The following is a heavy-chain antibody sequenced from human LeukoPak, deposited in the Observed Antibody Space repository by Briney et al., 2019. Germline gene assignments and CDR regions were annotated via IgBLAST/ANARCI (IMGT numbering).Heavy chain of an antibody. CDR2: ISGDGGST. Sequence: GGSLRLSCAASGCTFDDYAMHWVRQAPGKGLEWVSLISGDGGSTYYADSVKGRFTISRDNSKNSLYLQMNSLRTEDTALYYWAKGGSSRSWYNCWGQGTLVTVSS. V-gene: IGHV3-43*02. CDR3: AKGGSSRSWYNC. D-gene: IGHD6-13*01. J-gene: IGHJ4*02. CDR1: GCTFDDYA.